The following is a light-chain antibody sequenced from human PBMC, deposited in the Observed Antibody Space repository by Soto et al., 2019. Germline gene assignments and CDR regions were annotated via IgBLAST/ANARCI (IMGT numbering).Light chain of an antibody. CDR3: CAYAGSSTFEV. J-gene: IGLJ2*01. CDR2: EGT. V-gene: IGLV2-23*03. Sequence: QSALTQPASVSGSPGQSITISCTGTSSDVGSYNLVSWYQQYPGKAPKLMIYEGTKRPSGVSNRFSGSKSGNTASLTISGLQAEDEADYYCCAYAGSSTFEVFGGGTKVTVL. CDR1: SSDVGSYNL.